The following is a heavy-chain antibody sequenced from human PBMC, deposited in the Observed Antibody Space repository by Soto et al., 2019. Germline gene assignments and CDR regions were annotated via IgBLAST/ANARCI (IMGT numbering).Heavy chain of an antibody. J-gene: IGHJ6*02. CDR3: TTDFCSSTSCYEYYYYYGMDV. CDR1: GFTFSNAW. CDR2: IKSKTDGGTT. V-gene: IGHV3-15*07. D-gene: IGHD2-2*01. Sequence: LRLSCAASGFTFSNAWMNWVRQAPGKGLEWVGRIKSKTDGGTTDYAAPVKGRFTISRDDSKNTLYLQMNSLKTEDTAVYYCTTDFCSSTSCYEYYYYYGMDVWGQGTTVTVS.